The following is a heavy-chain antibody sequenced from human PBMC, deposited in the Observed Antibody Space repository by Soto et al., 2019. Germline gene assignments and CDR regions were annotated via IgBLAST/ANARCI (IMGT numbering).Heavy chain of an antibody. CDR2: VYYTGST. J-gene: IGHJ6*03. CDR1: GGSISSYY. CDR3: ARTVLGPDLLADSFVDYYYYMDV. D-gene: IGHD3-9*01. Sequence: KPSETLSLTCTVSGGSISSYYWSWIRQPPGKGLEWIGYVYYTGSTSYNPSLKRRVTFSADSSRGQFSLRLNSVTAADTAVYYCARTVLGPDLLADSFVDYYYYMDVWGQGTTVTVSS. V-gene: IGHV4-59*08.